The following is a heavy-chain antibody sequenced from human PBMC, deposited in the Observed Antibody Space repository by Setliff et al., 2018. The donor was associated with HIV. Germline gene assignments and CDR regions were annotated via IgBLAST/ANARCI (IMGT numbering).Heavy chain of an antibody. J-gene: IGHJ6*04. Sequence: PSETLSLTCTVSGGSISSGSYYWSWIRQPPGKGLEWIGSIYTSGSTNYNPSLKSRVSISVDTSKNRFSLKLSPVTAADTAVYYCARHVPDYDFWSGSPAHYYYYYMDVWGKGTTVTVSS. CDR2: IYTSGST. CDR3: ARHVPDYDFWSGSPAHYYYYYMDV. CDR1: GGSISSGSYY. V-gene: IGHV4-61*02. D-gene: IGHD3-3*01.